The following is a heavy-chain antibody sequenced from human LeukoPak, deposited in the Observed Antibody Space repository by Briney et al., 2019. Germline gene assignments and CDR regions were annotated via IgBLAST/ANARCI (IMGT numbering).Heavy chain of an antibody. CDR1: GFTFSSYE. CDR2: ISSSGSTI. CDR3: ARVRYYGSGSYLGY. J-gene: IGHJ4*02. V-gene: IGHV3-48*03. D-gene: IGHD3-10*01. Sequence: PGGSLRLSCAASGFTFSSYEMNWVRQAPGKGLEWFSYISSSGSTIYYADSVKGRFTISRDNAKNSLYLQMNSLRAEDTAVYYCARVRYYGSGSYLGYWGQGTLVTVCS.